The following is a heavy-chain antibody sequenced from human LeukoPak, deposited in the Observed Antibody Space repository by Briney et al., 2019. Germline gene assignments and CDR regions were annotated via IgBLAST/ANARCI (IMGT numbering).Heavy chain of an antibody. J-gene: IGHJ5*02. CDR2: IRPSGDNT. CDR1: GFTFSSYD. D-gene: IGHD6-19*01. Sequence: GGSLRLSCAASGFTFSSYDMTWVRQAPGRGLEWVSSIRPSGDNTYYGDSVKGRFTISRDNSKNTVHLQMNNMRVDDTAVYYCAHVAGWHWFDPWGQGTLVTVSS. CDR3: AHVAGWHWFDP. V-gene: IGHV3-23*01.